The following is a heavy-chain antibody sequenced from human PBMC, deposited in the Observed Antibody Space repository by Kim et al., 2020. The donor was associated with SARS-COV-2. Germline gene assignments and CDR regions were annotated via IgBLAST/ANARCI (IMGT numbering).Heavy chain of an antibody. Sequence: SETLSLTCTVSGGSISSSSYYWGWIRQPPGKGLEWIGSIYYSGSTYYNPSLKRRVTISVDTSKNQFSLKLSSVTAADTAVYYCAGVGQHQPYYFDYWGQGTLVTVSS. J-gene: IGHJ4*02. CDR3: AGVGQHQPYYFDY. CDR2: IYYSGST. CDR1: GGSISSSSYY. V-gene: IGHV4-39*07. D-gene: IGHD6-13*01.